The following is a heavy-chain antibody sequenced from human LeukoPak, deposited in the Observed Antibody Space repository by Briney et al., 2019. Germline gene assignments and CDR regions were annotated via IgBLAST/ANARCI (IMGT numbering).Heavy chain of an antibody. Sequence: GGSLRLSCAASGFTFSSHDMHWVRQAPGKGLEWVAIISFDGGKKDYADSVKGRFTISRDNSMNTLYLQMNSLRAEDTAVYYCAKVRWGSDNALDSWGQGTLVTGSS. D-gene: IGHD3-16*01. CDR2: ISFDGGKK. V-gene: IGHV3-30*18. CDR3: AKVRWGSDNALDS. CDR1: GFTFSSHD. J-gene: IGHJ4*02.